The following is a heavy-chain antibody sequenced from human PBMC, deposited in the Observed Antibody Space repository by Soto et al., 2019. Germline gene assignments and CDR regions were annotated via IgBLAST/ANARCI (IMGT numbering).Heavy chain of an antibody. Sequence: GGSLRLSCAASGFTFSSYSMNWVRQAPGKGLEWVSSISSTSVYIYYADSVKGRFTISRDNAKNSLYLQMNSLRAEDTAVYYCARSYAVDDALDSWGQGTLVTVSS. J-gene: IGHJ4*02. CDR3: ARSYAVDDALDS. D-gene: IGHD1-1*01. CDR2: ISSTSVYI. V-gene: IGHV3-21*01. CDR1: GFTFSSYS.